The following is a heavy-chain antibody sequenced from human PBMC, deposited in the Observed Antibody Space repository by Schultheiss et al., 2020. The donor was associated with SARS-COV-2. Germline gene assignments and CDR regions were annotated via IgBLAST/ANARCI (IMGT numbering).Heavy chain of an antibody. J-gene: IGHJ4*02. CDR2: ISAYNGNT. CDR3: ARDTWNYDFWSDRMGEDLDY. D-gene: IGHD3-3*01. Sequence: GSLKISCKASGYTFTSYGISWVRQAPGQGLERMGWISAYNGNTNYAQKLQGRVTMTTDTSTSTAYMELRSLRSDDTAVYYWARDTWNYDFWSDRMGEDLDYWGQGTLVTVSS. V-gene: IGHV1-18*04. CDR1: GYTFTSYG.